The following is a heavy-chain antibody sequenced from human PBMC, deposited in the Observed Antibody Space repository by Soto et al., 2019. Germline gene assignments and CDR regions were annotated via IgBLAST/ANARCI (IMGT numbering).Heavy chain of an antibody. V-gene: IGHV3-7*03. J-gene: IGHJ4*02. Sequence: GGSLRLSCAASGFTFSSYWMSWVRQAPGKGLEWVANIKQDGSEKYYVDSVKGRFTISRDNAKNSLYLQMNSLRAEDTAVYYCAKDSRRDYYDSSGYYYPRYFDYWGQGTLVTVSS. CDR1: GFTFSSYW. CDR2: IKQDGSEK. D-gene: IGHD3-22*01. CDR3: AKDSRRDYYDSSGYYYPRYFDY.